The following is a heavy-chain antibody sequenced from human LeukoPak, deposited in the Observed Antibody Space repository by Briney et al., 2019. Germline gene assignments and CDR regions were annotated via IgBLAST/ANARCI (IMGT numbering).Heavy chain of an antibody. CDR1: GFTFSSYW. D-gene: IGHD5-18*01. V-gene: IGHV3-7*01. Sequence: PGGSLRLSCAAPGFTFSSYWMSWVRQAPGKGPEFVANIKEDGREKSYVDSVKGRFTISRDNAKNLVSVQMNGLRAEDTAVYYCVRDPGYSAFDVWGQGAMVIVSS. CDR3: VRDPGYSAFDV. CDR2: IKEDGREK. J-gene: IGHJ3*01.